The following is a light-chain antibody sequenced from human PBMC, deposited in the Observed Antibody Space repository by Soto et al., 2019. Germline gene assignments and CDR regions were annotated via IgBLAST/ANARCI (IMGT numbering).Light chain of an antibody. CDR2: AAS. J-gene: IGKJ2*01. CDR3: QQYSNWPPYT. CDR1: QSVSSK. V-gene: IGKV3-15*01. Sequence: EIVMTQSPATLSVSPGERATLSCRASQSVSSKLAWYQQKPGQAPRLLIYAASTRATGIPARFSGSGSGTEFTLNIASLQSDDFEVYYCQQYSNWPPYTFGQGTKLVIK.